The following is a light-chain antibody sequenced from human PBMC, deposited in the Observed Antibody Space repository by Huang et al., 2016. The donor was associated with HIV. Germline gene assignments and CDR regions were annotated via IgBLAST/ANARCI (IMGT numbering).Light chain of an antibody. CDR1: QRVTGNH. CDR2: DAS. Sequence: EIVLTQTPATLSLSPGEGVTLSCGASQRVTGNHLAWYQKKPGLAPRLLIYDASSRATCIPDRFSGSGSGTDFTLSINRLEPEDFAVYYCQQYGSTPLTFGGGTKVEIK. CDR3: QQYGSTPLT. V-gene: IGKV3D-20*01. J-gene: IGKJ4*01.